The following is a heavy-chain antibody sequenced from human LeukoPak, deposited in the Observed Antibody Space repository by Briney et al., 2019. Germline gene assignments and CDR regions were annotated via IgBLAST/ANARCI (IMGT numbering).Heavy chain of an antibody. D-gene: IGHD5-12*01. CDR3: ASSIVATTYDAFDT. V-gene: IGHV3-74*01. J-gene: IGHJ3*02. CDR2: INSDGSST. Sequence: PGGSLRLSCAASGFTFSSYWMHWVRQAPGKGLVWVSRINSDGSSTSYADSVKGRFTISRDNAKNTLYLQMNSLRAEDTAVYHCASSIVATTYDAFDTWGQGTMVTVSS. CDR1: GFTFSSYW.